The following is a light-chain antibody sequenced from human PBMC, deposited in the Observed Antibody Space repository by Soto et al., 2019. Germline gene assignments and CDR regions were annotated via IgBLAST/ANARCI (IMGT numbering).Light chain of an antibody. J-gene: IGKJ5*01. CDR3: QQCNDWPLIT. CDR2: GAP. Sequence: EIVMTQSPATLSVSPGERATLSCRASQSVSSYLAWYQQKPGQAPRLLIYGAPTRATGVPARFSGSGSGTEFTLTISSLQSEDFAVYYCQQCNDWPLITFGQGTRLEAK. V-gene: IGKV3-15*01. CDR1: QSVSSY.